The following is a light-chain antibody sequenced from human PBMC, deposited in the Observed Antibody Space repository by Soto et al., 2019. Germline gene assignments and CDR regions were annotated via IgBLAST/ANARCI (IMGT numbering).Light chain of an antibody. CDR2: DVN. J-gene: IGLJ1*01. CDR1: SSDVGGYNY. CDR3: CSSADTLYD. Sequence: QSALTQPRSVCGSPGQSVTISCTGTSSDVGGYNYVSWYQQRPGKAPKLLIYDVNKRPSGVPDRFSGSKSGNTASLTISGLQAEDDADYYCCSSADTLYDFGTGTKVTVL. V-gene: IGLV2-11*01.